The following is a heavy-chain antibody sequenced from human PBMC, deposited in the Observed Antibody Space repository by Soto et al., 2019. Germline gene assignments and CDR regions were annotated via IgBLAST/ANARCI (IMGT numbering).Heavy chain of an antibody. CDR2: ISYDGNYK. CDR1: GISFSSYG. CDR3: AKDPVEMAPRTGYYGMDV. J-gene: IGHJ6*02. V-gene: IGHV3-30*18. D-gene: IGHD5-12*01. Sequence: QVRLVESGGGVVQPGRSLRLSCVASGISFSSYGMHWVRQAPGTGLEWVAVISYDGNYKSYADSVKGRITISRDNSKKTLYLQMNSLRPEDTAVFYCAKDPVEMAPRTGYYGMDVWGQGTTVTVSS.